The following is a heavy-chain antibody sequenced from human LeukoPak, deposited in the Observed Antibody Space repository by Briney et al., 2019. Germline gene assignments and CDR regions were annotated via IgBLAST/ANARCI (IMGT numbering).Heavy chain of an antibody. J-gene: IGHJ5*02. CDR1: GGSFSSSSYY. CDR3: ASKWYSGSYFNWFDP. Sequence: SETLSLTCTVSGGSFSSSSYYWGWIRQPPGKGLEWIGSIYYSGSTYYNPSLKSRVTISVDTSKNQFSLKLSSVTAADTAVYYCASKWYSGSYFNWFDPWGQGTLVTVSS. CDR2: IYYSGST. D-gene: IGHD1-26*01. V-gene: IGHV4-39*07.